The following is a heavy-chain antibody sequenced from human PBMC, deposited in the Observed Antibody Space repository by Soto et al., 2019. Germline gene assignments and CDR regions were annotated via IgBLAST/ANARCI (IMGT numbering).Heavy chain of an antibody. J-gene: IGHJ4*02. V-gene: IGHV1-69*12. CDR1: GGTFSSYA. D-gene: IGHD3-22*01. CDR2: IIPIFGTA. Sequence: QVQLVQSGAEVKKPGSSVKVSCKASGGTFSSYAISWVRQAPGQGLEWMGGIIPIFGTANYAQKFQGRVTITEEESTGTAYMELSRLGSEDTAVYYCARRDTYYYDSSGYYHLGYWGQGTLVTVSS. CDR3: ARRDTYYYDSSGYYHLGY.